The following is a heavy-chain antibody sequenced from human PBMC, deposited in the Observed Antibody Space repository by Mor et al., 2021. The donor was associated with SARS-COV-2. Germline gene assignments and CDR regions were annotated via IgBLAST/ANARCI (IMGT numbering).Heavy chain of an antibody. V-gene: IGHV3-21*01. CDR1: YG. CDR3: AREVGVAGTN. Sequence: YGMNWVRQAPGKGLEWVSSISSSSSYIYYADSVKGRFTISRDNAKNSLYLQMNSLRAEDTAVYYCAREVGVAGTNWGQGTLVTVS. D-gene: IGHD6-19*01. CDR2: ISSSSSYI. J-gene: IGHJ4*02.